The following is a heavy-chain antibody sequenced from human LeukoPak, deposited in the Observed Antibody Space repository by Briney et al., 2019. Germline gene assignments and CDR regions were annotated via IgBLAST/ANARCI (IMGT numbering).Heavy chain of an antibody. CDR3: ASYRPTDSSDWAVAFDP. V-gene: IGHV4-31*03. Sequence: PSQTLSLTCTVSGGSISSGGYYWSWIRQHPGKGLEWIGYIYYSGSTYHNPSLKSRVTISVDTSKNQFSLKLSSVTAADTAVYYCASYRPTDSSDWAVAFDPWGQGTLVTVSS. CDR1: GGSISSGGYY. D-gene: IGHD6-19*01. CDR2: IYYSGST. J-gene: IGHJ5*02.